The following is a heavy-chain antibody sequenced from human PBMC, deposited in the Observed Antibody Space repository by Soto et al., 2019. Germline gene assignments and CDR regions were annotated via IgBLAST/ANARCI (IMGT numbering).Heavy chain of an antibody. Sequence: QVQLVESGGGVVQPGRSLRLSCAASGFTFSSYGMHWVRQAPGKGLEWVAGIWYDGSNKYYADSVKGRFTISRDNSKNTLYLQMNSLRAEDTAVYYCARDSKNDYYGSSGYYTDYWGQGTLVTVSS. J-gene: IGHJ4*02. D-gene: IGHD3-22*01. CDR3: ARDSKNDYYGSSGYYTDY. V-gene: IGHV3-33*01. CDR2: IWYDGSNK. CDR1: GFTFSSYG.